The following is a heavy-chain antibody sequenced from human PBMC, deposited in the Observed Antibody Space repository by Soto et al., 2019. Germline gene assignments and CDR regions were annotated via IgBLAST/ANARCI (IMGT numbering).Heavy chain of an antibody. D-gene: IGHD2-2*01. CDR1: GDSVSSNSAA. J-gene: IGHJ6*02. CDR3: ARVVTCSSTSCYGGADYYYYYGMDV. V-gene: IGHV6-1*01. Sequence: PSQTLSLTCAFSGDSVSSNSAAWNWIRQSPSRGLEWLGRTYYRSKWYNDYAVSVKSRITINPDTSKNQFSLQLNSVTPEDTAVYYCARVVTCSSTSCYGGADYYYYYGMDVWGQGTTVTVSS. CDR2: TYYRSKWYN.